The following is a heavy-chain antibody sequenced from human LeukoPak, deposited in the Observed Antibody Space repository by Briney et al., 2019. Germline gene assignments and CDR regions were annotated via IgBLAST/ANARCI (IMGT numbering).Heavy chain of an antibody. Sequence: SETLSLTCTVSGGSITSGDYYWSWIRQPPGKGLEWIAYMYYSGSTYYNPSLKSRVTMSADTSKNQFSLKLSSVTAADTAVYYCARPYYYDSRIDPWGQGTLATVSS. CDR3: ARPYYYDSRIDP. CDR1: GGSITSGDYY. J-gene: IGHJ5*02. CDR2: MYYSGST. D-gene: IGHD3-22*01. V-gene: IGHV4-30-4*01.